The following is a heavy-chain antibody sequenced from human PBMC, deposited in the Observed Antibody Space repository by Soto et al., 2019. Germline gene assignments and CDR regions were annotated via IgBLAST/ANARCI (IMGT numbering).Heavy chain of an antibody. J-gene: IGHJ6*03. CDR3: ARLGYCSSTSCPTYYYYMDV. CDR2: IYYSGST. CDR1: GGSISSGGYY. Sequence: SETLSLTCTVSGGSISSGGYYWSWIRQHPGKGLEWIGYIYYSGSTYYNPSLKSRVTISVDTSKNQFSLKLSSVTAADTAVYYCARLGYCSSTSCPTYYYYMDVWGKGTTVTVSS. D-gene: IGHD2-2*01. V-gene: IGHV4-31*03.